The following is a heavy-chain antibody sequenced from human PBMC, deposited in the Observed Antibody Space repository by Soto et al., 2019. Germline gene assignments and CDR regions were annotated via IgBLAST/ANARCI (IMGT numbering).Heavy chain of an antibody. Sequence: GGSLRLSCAASGFTFSSYGMHWVRQAPGKGLEWVAVISYDGSNKYYADSVKGRFTISRDNSKNTLYLQMNSLRAEDTAVYYCAKEGPKYSRQDYYYYGMDVWGQGTMV. D-gene: IGHD6-6*01. J-gene: IGHJ6*02. CDR1: GFTFSSYG. V-gene: IGHV3-30*18. CDR2: ISYDGSNK. CDR3: AKEGPKYSRQDYYYYGMDV.